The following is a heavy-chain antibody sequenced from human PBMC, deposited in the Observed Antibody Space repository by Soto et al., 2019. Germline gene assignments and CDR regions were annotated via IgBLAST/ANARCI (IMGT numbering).Heavy chain of an antibody. CDR2: INAGNGNT. CDR1: GYTFTSYA. CDR3: ARTGESSGYHY. D-gene: IGHD3-22*01. V-gene: IGHV1-3*01. J-gene: IGHJ4*02. Sequence: XSVRGSCKASGYTFTSYAMHWVRQAPGQRLEWMGWINAGNGNTKYSQKFQGRVTITRDTSASTAYMELSSLRSEDTAVYYCARTGESSGYHYWGQGTLVTVSS.